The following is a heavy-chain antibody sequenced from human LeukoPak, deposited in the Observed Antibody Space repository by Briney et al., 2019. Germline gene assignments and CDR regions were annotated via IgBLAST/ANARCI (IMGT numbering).Heavy chain of an antibody. D-gene: IGHD6-13*01. CDR1: GYTLTGYY. V-gene: IGHV1-2*02. CDR3: ARESRGRRGYSSSWYGY. CDR2: INPNSGGT. J-gene: IGHJ4*02. Sequence: ASVKVSCKASGYTLTGYYMHWVRQAPGQGLEWMGWINPNSGGTNYAQKFQGRVTMTRDTSISTAYMELSRLRSDDTAVYYCARESRGRRGYSSSWYGYWGQGTLVTVSS.